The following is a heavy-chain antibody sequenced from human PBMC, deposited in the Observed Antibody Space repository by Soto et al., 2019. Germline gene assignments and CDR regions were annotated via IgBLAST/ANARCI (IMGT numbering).Heavy chain of an antibody. Sequence: QVQLQESGPGLVKPSETLSLTYSVSGGSIGSYYWSWIRQPPGKGLEWIGYIYYSGSTIYNPALRGRVALSVDTPKNQFAAKRSSVTASDTAVYYWARGGGRQSDYWSQGTLVTVTS. D-gene: IGHD1-26*01. CDR2: IYYSGST. CDR3: ARGGGRQSDY. CDR1: GGSIGSYY. V-gene: IGHV4-59*08. J-gene: IGHJ4*02.